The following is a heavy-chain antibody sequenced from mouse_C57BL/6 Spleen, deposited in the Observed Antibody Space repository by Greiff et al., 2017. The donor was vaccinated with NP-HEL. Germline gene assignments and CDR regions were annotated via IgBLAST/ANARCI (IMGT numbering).Heavy chain of an antibody. CDR1: GYTFTSYW. CDR2: IDPSDSYT. J-gene: IGHJ2*01. D-gene: IGHD1-1*01. V-gene: IGHV1-59*01. CDR3: ARWDYYGSSPYYFDY. Sequence: QVQLQQSGAELVRPGTSVKLSCKASGYTFTSYWMHWVKQRPGQGLEWIGVIDPSDSYTNYNQKFKGKATLTVDTSSSTAYMQLSSLTSEDSAVYYCARWDYYGSSPYYFDYWGQGTTLTVSS.